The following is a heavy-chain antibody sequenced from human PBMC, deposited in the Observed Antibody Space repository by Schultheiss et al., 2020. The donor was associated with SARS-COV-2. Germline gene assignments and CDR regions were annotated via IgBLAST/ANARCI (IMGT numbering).Heavy chain of an antibody. J-gene: IGHJ5*02. CDR1: GGSFSGYY. Sequence: SQTLSLTCAVYGGSFSGYYWGWIRQPPGKGLEWIGYIYYSGSTNYNPSLKSRVTISVDTSKNQFSLKLSSVTAADTAVYYCARARSDFWSGYAGDWFDPWGQGTLVTVSS. CDR3: ARARSDFWSGYAGDWFDP. D-gene: IGHD3-3*01. CDR2: IYYSGST. V-gene: IGHV4-59*01.